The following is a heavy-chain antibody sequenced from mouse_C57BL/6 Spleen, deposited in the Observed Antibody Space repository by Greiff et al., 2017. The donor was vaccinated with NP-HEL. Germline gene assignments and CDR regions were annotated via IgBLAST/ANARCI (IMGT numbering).Heavy chain of an antibody. J-gene: IGHJ2*01. V-gene: IGHV1-59*01. CDR2: IDPSDSYT. Sequence: QVQLQQPWAELVRPGTSVKLSCKASGYTFTSYWMHWVKQRPGQGLEWIGVIDPSDSYTNYNQKFKGKATLTVDTSSSTAYMQLSSLTSEDSAVYYCARNYDYDRGNFDYWGQGTTLTVSS. CDR3: ARNYDYDRGNFDY. D-gene: IGHD2-4*01. CDR1: GYTFTSYW.